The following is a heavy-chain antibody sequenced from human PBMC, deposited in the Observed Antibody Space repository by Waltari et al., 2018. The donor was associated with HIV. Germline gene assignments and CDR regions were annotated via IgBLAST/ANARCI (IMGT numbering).Heavy chain of an antibody. CDR1: GFTFSNAW. D-gene: IGHD3-10*01. CDR2: IKSKSDGWTT. J-gene: IGHJ4*02. CDR3: TTEEGYGSGSYLDY. Sequence: EVHLVESGGDLLKPGGCLRLSCAASGFTFSNAWMPWVRQASGKGLEWVGRIKSKSDGWTTDYNAAVKGRFTISRDDSKTTLFLQMNSLKTEDTAVYYCTTEEGYGSGSYLDYWGQGTPLTVSS. V-gene: IGHV3-15*01.